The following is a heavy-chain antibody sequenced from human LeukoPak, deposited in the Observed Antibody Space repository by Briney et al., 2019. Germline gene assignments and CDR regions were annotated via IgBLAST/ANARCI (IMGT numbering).Heavy chain of an antibody. D-gene: IGHD6-19*01. Sequence: PGGSLRLSCAGSGFTFSNYSMNWVRQAPGKGLEWVSAISGSGGSTYYADSVKGRFTISRDNSKNTPYLQMNSLRAEDTAVYYCASSSSGWEYYFDYWGQGTLVTVSS. V-gene: IGHV3-23*01. CDR2: ISGSGGST. J-gene: IGHJ4*02. CDR1: GFTFSNYS. CDR3: ASSSSGWEYYFDY.